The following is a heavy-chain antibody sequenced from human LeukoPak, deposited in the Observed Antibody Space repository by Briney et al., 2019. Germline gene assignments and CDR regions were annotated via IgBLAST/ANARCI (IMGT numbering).Heavy chain of an antibody. CDR1: GFTFRSYW. Sequence: GGSLRLSYAASGFTFRSYWMHWVRQAPGKGLVWVSHIHSDGSSTSYADSVQGRFTISRDNAKNTLYLQMNSLRAEDTAVYYCARHNYGYDYWGQGTLVTVSS. CDR2: IHSDGSST. D-gene: IGHD3-10*01. CDR3: ARHNYGYDY. J-gene: IGHJ4*02. V-gene: IGHV3-74*01.